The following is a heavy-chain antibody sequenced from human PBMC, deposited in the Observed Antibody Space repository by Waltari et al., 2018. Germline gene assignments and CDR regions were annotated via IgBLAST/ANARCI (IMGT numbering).Heavy chain of an antibody. D-gene: IGHD1-26*01. CDR3: ARIVGATPYYFDY. V-gene: IGHV3-7*01. CDR1: GFTFSRYW. CDR2: IKQDGSEK. Sequence: EVQLVESGGGLVQPGGSLRLSCAASGFTFSRYWMSWVRQAPGKGLEWVANIKQDGSEKYYVDSVKGRFTISRDNAKNSLYLQMNSLRAEDTAVYYCARIVGATPYYFDYWGQGTLVTVSS. J-gene: IGHJ4*02.